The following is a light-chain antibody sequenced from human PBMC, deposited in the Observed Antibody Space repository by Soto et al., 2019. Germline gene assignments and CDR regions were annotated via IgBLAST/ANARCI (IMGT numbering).Light chain of an antibody. CDR2: DVS. J-gene: IGKJ3*01. CDR1: QSVYSS. CDR3: HQRYNWPLT. V-gene: IGKV3-11*01. Sequence: EIVLTQSPATVSLSPGERATLSCRASQSVYSSLAWYQQKPGQAPRLLIYDVSNRATGIPARFSGSGSGTDFILTISSLEPEDSAVYYCHQRYNWPLTFGPGTKVDIK.